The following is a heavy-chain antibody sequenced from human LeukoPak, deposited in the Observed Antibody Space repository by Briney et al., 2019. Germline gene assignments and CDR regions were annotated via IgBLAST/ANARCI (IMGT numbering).Heavy chain of an antibody. J-gene: IGHJ4*02. Sequence: PGGSLRLSCAESGFTFSSYGMQWVRQAPGKGLEWVAFIRYDGSNKYYADSVKGRFTISRDNCKNTLYLQMNSLRAEDTAVYYCAKDVSGYFDYWGQGTLVTVSS. CDR2: IRYDGSNK. CDR1: GFTFSSYG. V-gene: IGHV3-30*02. D-gene: IGHD1-26*01. CDR3: AKDVSGYFDY.